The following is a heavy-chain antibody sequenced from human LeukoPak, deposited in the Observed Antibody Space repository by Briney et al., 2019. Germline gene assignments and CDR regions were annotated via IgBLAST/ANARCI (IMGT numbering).Heavy chain of an antibody. Sequence: GGSLRLSCAASGFTFSSYWMSWVRQAPGKGLECLANIKQDGGEKYYVDSVRGRFTISRDNDKNSLFLQMTSLRAEDTAVYYCARVGGRYSPLGYWGQGTLVTVSS. J-gene: IGHJ4*02. CDR3: ARVGGRYSPLGY. CDR2: IKQDGGEK. V-gene: IGHV3-7*01. CDR1: GFTFSSYW. D-gene: IGHD3-16*02.